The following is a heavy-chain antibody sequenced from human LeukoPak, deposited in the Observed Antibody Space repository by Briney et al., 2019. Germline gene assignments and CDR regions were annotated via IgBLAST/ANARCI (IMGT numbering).Heavy chain of an antibody. V-gene: IGHV1-2*02. D-gene: IGHD3-22*01. J-gene: IGHJ3*01. Sequence: VASVKVSCKASGYTFTGYYMHWVRQAPGQGLEWMGWINPNSGGTNYAQKFQGRVTMTRDTSISTAYMELSRLRSDDTAVYYCARDRAYYDSSGYWFNWGQGTMVTVSS. CDR2: INPNSGGT. CDR3: ARDRAYYDSSGYWFN. CDR1: GYTFTGYY.